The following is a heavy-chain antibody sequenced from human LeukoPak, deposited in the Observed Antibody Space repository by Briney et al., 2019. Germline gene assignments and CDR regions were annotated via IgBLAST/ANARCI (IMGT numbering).Heavy chain of an antibody. Sequence: PSETLSLTCAVSGVSISTSEWWIWVRQLPGQGLEWIGEIHRDGRTRYNPSLTSRVTMSMDYSKNQFSLNVRFVTAADTAIYYCGKTDIYFNPIDYWGPGSLVTVSS. CDR3: GKTDIYFNPIDY. CDR2: IHRDGRT. V-gene: IGHV4-4*02. CDR1: GVSISTSEW. J-gene: IGHJ4*02. D-gene: IGHD3-9*01.